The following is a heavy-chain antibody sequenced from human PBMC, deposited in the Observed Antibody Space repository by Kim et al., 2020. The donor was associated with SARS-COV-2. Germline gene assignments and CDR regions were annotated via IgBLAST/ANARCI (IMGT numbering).Heavy chain of an antibody. Sequence: QKFQGRVTITADESTSTAYMGLSSLRSEDTAVYYCARLSFTAMVNGIFDYWGQGTLVTVSS. D-gene: IGHD5-18*01. J-gene: IGHJ4*02. V-gene: IGHV1-69*01. CDR3: ARLSFTAMVNGIFDY.